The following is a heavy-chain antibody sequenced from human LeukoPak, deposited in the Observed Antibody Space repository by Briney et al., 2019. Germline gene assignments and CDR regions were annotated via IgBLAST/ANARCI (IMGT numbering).Heavy chain of an antibody. CDR2: ISYDGSSK. CDR3: ARADSSSWSDLDY. J-gene: IGHJ4*02. V-gene: IGHV3-30-3*01. Sequence: GGSLRLSCAASGFTFSDYAMHWVRQAPGKGLEWVAVISYDGSSKYYADSVKGRFTISRDNSKNTLFLQMDSLRTEDAAVYYCARADSSSWSDLDYWGQGTLVTVSS. CDR1: GFTFSDYA. D-gene: IGHD6-13*01.